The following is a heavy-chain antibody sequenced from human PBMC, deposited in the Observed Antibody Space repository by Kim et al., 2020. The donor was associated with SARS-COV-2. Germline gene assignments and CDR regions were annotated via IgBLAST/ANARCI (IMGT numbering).Heavy chain of an antibody. Sequence: ASVKVSCKASGYTFTGYYMHWVRQAPGQGLEWMGWINPNSGGTNYAQKFQGRVTMTRDTSISTAYMELSRLRSDDTAVYYCARGRQFEYINWFDPWGQGTLVTVSS. V-gene: IGHV1-2*02. CDR1: GYTFTGYY. J-gene: IGHJ5*02. CDR2: INPNSGGT. D-gene: IGHD6-6*01. CDR3: ARGRQFEYINWFDP.